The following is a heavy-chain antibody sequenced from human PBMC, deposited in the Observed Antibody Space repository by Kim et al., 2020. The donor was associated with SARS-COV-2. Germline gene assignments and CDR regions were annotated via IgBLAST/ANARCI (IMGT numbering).Heavy chain of an antibody. J-gene: IGHJ6*02. D-gene: IGHD2-21*02. Sequence: ASVKVSCKASAYTFLSYVISWVRQAPGQGLEWMGWISPYNGNTNYAQKLQGRVTMTTDTSTRTAYMELRCLRSDDTAVYYCARESGSEVTPGLYYYYAMDVWGRGTTVTVSS. V-gene: IGHV1-18*01. CDR1: AYTFLSYV. CDR3: ARESGSEVTPGLYYYYAMDV. CDR2: ISPYNGNT.